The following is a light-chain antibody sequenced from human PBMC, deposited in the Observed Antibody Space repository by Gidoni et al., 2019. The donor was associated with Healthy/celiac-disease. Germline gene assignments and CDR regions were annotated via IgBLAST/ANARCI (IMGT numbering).Light chain of an antibody. CDR2: DAS. V-gene: IGKV3-11*01. J-gene: IGKJ4*01. CDR1: QSVSSH. CDR3: QQRSNWPPLT. Sequence: IVLTQSPATLSLSPGDRATLSCRASQSVSSHLAWYQQKPGQAPRLLIYDASNRATGIPARFSGSGSGTDFTLTISSLEPEDFAVYYCQQRSNWPPLTFGGGTKVEIK.